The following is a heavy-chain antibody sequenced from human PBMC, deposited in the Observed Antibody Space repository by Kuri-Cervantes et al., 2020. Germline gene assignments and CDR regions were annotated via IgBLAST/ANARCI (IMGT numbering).Heavy chain of an antibody. V-gene: IGHV3-33*08. Sequence: GESLKISCAASGFTFSSYGMHWVRQAPGKGLEWVAVIWYDGSNKYYADSVKGRFTISRDNSKNTLYLQMNSLRAEDTAVYYCARAFGGSYSDWFDPWGQGTLVTVSS. CDR3: ARAFGGSYSDWFDP. CDR1: GFTFSSYG. CDR2: IWYDGSNK. J-gene: IGHJ5*02. D-gene: IGHD1-26*01.